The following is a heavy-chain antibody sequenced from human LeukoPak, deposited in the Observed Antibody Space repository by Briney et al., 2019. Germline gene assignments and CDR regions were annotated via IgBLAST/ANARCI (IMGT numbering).Heavy chain of an antibody. D-gene: IGHD6-13*01. CDR2: IWYDGSNK. J-gene: IGHJ4*02. CDR3: AKDRDSSNPWFDY. V-gene: IGHV3-30*02. Sequence: GGSLTLSCAASGFTFCSYHMHCLRHAPGKGLEWVAFIWYDGSNKYYADHVKGRLTISRDNSKNTLYLQMNSLIAEDTAVYYCAKDRDSSNPWFDYWGQGTLVTVSS. CDR1: GFTFCSYH.